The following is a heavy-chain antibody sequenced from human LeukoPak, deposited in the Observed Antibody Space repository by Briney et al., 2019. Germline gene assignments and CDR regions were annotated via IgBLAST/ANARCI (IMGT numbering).Heavy chain of an antibody. CDR3: ARDRSGSYEVDY. CDR2: INPNSGGT. D-gene: IGHD1-26*01. V-gene: IGHV1-2*02. J-gene: IGHJ4*02. CDR1: GYTFTGYY. Sequence: APVKVSCKASGYTFTGYYMHWVREAPGQGLEWMGWINPNSGGTNYAQKFQGRVTMTRDTSISTAYMELSRLRSDDTAVYYCARDRSGSYEVDYWGQGTLVTVSS.